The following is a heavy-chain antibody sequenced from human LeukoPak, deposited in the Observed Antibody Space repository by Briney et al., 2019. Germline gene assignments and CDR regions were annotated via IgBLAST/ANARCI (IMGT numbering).Heavy chain of an antibody. CDR3: ARDEGALVGAAPFSFDY. CDR1: GFTFSSYG. D-gene: IGHD3-10*01. J-gene: IGHJ4*02. Sequence: PGRSLRLSCAASGFTFSSYGMHWVRQAPGKGLEWVAVIWYDGSNKYYADSVKGRFTISRDNSKNTLYLQMNSLRAEDTAVYYCARDEGALVGAAPFSFDYWGQGTLVTVSS. CDR2: IWYDGSNK. V-gene: IGHV3-33*01.